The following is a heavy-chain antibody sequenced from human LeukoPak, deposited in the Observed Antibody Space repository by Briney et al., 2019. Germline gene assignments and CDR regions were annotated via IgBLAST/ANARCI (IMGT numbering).Heavy chain of an antibody. CDR2: ISYDGSNK. J-gene: IGHJ4*02. V-gene: IGHV3-30*18. D-gene: IGHD6-19*01. Sequence: GGSLRLSCAASGFTFSSYGMHWVRQAPGKGLEWVAVISYDGSNKYYADSVKGRFTISRDNSKNTLYLQMNSLRAEDTAVYYCAKGGNGVQWLVNGFDYWGQGTLVTVSS. CDR1: GFTFSSYG. CDR3: AKGGNGVQWLVNGFDY.